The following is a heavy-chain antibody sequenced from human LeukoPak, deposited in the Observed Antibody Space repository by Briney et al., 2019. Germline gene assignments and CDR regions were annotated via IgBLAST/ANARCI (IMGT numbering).Heavy chain of an antibody. D-gene: IGHD6-13*01. CDR1: GFTVSSSS. J-gene: IGHJ2*01. CDR2: IHSGAGT. V-gene: IGHV3-53*01. Sequence: GGSLRLSCAASGFTVSSSSMSWVRQAPGKGLDWVSLIHSGAGTYYADSLKGRFTISRDNPKNTLFLQMNSLRAEDTAVYYCARVPQQHWDFDLWGSGTLVTVSS. CDR3: ARVPQQHWDFDL.